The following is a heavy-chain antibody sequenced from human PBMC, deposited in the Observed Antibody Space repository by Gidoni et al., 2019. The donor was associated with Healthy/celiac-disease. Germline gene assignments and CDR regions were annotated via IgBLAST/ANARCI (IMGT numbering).Heavy chain of an antibody. D-gene: IGHD2-15*01. Sequence: QVQLVQSGAEVKKPGASVKVSCKASGYTFTSYGISWVRQAPGQGLEWMGWISAYNGNTNYAQKLQGRVTMTTDTSTSTAYMELRSLRSDDTAVYYCAALGYCSGGSCYPSAEPFDYWGQGTLVTVSS. V-gene: IGHV1-18*01. CDR1: GYTFTSYG. CDR2: ISAYNGNT. J-gene: IGHJ4*02. CDR3: AALGYCSGGSCYPSAEPFDY.